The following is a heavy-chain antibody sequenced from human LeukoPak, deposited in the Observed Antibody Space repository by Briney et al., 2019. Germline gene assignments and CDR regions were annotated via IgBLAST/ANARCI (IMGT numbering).Heavy chain of an antibody. CDR3: ARDDSGSYSFDY. J-gene: IGHJ4*02. CDR2: ISYDGSNK. Sequence: PGGSLRLSCAASGFTFSSYAMHWVRQAPGKGLEWVAVISYDGSNKYYADSVKGRFTISRDSSKNTLYLQMNSLRAEDTAVYYCARDDSGSYSFDYWGQGTLVTVSS. D-gene: IGHD1-26*01. CDR1: GFTFSSYA. V-gene: IGHV3-30*04.